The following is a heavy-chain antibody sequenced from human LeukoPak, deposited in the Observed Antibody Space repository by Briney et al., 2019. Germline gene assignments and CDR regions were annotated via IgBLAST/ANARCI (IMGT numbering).Heavy chain of an antibody. V-gene: IGHV1-18*01. CDR2: ISAYNGNT. CDR3: ARMVYYYDSSGYYPDY. CDR1: GYKGNSVD. D-gene: IGHD3-22*01. J-gene: IGHJ4*02. Sequence: GESRKAASKTSGYKGNSVDIGWGRKTHRKGLEWMGWISAYNGNTNYAQKLQGRVTMTTDTSTSTAYMELRSLRSDDTAVYYCARMVYYYDSSGYYPDYWGQGTLVTVSS.